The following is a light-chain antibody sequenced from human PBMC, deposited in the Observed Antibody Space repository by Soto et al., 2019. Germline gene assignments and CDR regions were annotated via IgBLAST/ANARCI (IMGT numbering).Light chain of an antibody. J-gene: IGKJ5*01. CDR3: QHYGSPPIP. CDR1: QSVNQAY. CDR2: GAS. Sequence: IVRTYASGTLALSTCDRATLSCWASQSVNQAYLVWYQVKPGQAPRRLIYGASSRATGIPARFSGSGSGTDSTLTTSRLEPGDFAGYYCQHYGSPPIPFGQGTR. V-gene: IGKV3-20*01.